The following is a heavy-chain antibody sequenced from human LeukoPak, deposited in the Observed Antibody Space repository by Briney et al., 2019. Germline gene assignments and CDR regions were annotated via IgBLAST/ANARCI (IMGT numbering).Heavy chain of an antibody. J-gene: IGHJ4*02. V-gene: IGHV3-21*01. D-gene: IGHD3-10*01. CDR2: ISSSSSYI. Sequence: PGGSLRLSCAASGFTFSSYSMNWVRQAPGKGLEWVSSISSSSSYIYYADSVKGRFTISRDNAKNSLYLQMNSLRAEDTAVYYCARDSSYYYGSGSYYNFDYWGQGTLVTVSS. CDR1: GFTFSSYS. CDR3: ARDSSYYYGSGSYYNFDY.